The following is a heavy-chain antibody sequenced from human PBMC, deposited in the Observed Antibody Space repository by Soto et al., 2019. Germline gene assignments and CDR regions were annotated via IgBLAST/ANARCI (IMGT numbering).Heavy chain of an antibody. V-gene: IGHV3-11*05. CDR2: ISTSSIYT. Sequence: QVQLVESGGGLVKPGGSLRLSCAASGFTFSDYYMSWIRQAPGRGLEWISYISTSSIYTIYADSVKGRFTISRDNAKNSLYLQMNSLRAEDTAVYYCARMYYYGSGEQNWFDPWGQGTLVTVSS. CDR1: GFTFSDYY. D-gene: IGHD3-10*01. J-gene: IGHJ5*02. CDR3: ARMYYYGSGEQNWFDP.